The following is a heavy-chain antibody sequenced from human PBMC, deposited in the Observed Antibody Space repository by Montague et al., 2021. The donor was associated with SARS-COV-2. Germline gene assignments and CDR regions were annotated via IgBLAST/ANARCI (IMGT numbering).Heavy chain of an antibody. Sequence: SETLSLTCTVSGGSITSHYWNWIRQSPGKRPEWIGYVYYNGDTNHNPSLQSGVTISIDTSENQFSLRLNSVTAADTAVYFCARGGAFDPWGQGRLGTVSS. CDR2: VYYNGDT. CDR1: GGSITSHY. V-gene: IGHV4-59*08. CDR3: ARGGAFDP. J-gene: IGHJ3*01.